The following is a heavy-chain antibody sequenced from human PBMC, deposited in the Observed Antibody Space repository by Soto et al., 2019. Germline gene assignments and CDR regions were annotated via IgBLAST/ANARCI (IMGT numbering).Heavy chain of an antibody. CDR1: GYTFTSYD. CDR3: AREQSPYCSGGRSPSLDY. V-gene: IGHV1-8*01. D-gene: IGHD2-15*01. CDR2: MNPNSGNT. Sequence: QVQLVQSGAEVKKPGASVKVSCKASGYTFTSYDINWVRQATGQGLEWMGWMNPNSGNTDYAQKFQGRVTMTRNTSISTAYMELSSVRYEDTAVYYCAREQSPYCSGGRSPSLDYGGKGTLVTVSS. J-gene: IGHJ4*02.